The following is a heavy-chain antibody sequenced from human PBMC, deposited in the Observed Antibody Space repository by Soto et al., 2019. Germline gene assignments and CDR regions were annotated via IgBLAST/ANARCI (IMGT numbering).Heavy chain of an antibody. D-gene: IGHD4-17*01. V-gene: IGHV4-39*01. CDR3: ARHVRGAVTMNWFDP. CDR1: GGSIISSNFY. Sequence: QLQESGPGLVKPSETLSLTCTVSGGSIISSNFYWGWIRQPPGKGLEWIGSVEYGGSTYDNPSLKSRVTLSADTSTNQFSLNLTSVTAADTAIYYCARHVRGAVTMNWFDPWGHGTLVTVSS. J-gene: IGHJ5*02. CDR2: VEYGGST.